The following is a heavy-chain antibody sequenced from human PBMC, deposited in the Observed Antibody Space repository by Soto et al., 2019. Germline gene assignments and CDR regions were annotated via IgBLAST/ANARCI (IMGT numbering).Heavy chain of an antibody. CDR3: ARDPVSTMIQRLSLVCMDV. V-gene: IGHV1-2*04. J-gene: IGHJ6*02. CDR1: GYTFTSYG. Sequence: ASVKVSCKASGYTFTSYGISWVRQAPGQGLEWMGWINPNSGGTNYAQKFQGWVTMTRDTSISTAYMELSRLRSDDTAVYYCARDPVSTMIQRLSLVCMDVWGQGTTVTVSS. CDR2: INPNSGGT. D-gene: IGHD3-22*01.